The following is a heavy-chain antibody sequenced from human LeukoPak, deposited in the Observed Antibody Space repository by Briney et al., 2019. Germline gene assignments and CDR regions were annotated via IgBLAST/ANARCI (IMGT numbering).Heavy chain of an antibody. J-gene: IGHJ4*02. Sequence: PGGSLRLSCAASGFTFSTYGMHWARQAPGKGLEWVAVISYDGSNKYYADSVKGRFTISRDNSKNTLYLQMNSLRAEDTAVYYCAKDPVSALKGRPYYFDYWGQGTLVTVSS. V-gene: IGHV3-30*18. CDR3: AKDPVSALKGRPYYFDY. CDR2: ISYDGSNK. CDR1: GFTFSTYG.